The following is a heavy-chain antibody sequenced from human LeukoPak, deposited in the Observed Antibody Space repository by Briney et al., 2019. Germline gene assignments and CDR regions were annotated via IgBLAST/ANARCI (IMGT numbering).Heavy chain of an antibody. CDR3: GRDRHWNQGNFDY. Sequence: GASVKVSCKAFVYTITGYYIHWVRQAPGHRLEWMGWINPNNGGTNSAQKFQGRVTMTRDTSIATAYMELNRLTYDDTAVYYCGRDRHWNQGNFDYWGQGTLVTVSS. D-gene: IGHD1-1*01. V-gene: IGHV1-2*02. CDR1: VYTITGYY. CDR2: INPNNGGT. J-gene: IGHJ4*02.